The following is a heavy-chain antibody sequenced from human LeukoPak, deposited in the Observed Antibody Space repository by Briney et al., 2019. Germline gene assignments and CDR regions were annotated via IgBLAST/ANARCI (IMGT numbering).Heavy chain of an antibody. J-gene: IGHJ3*02. Sequence: KPSETLSLTCTVSGGSISTYSWSWVRQPPGKGLEWIGYIYYNGNTKYNPSLKSRLTISIDPSKNQFSLKLTSVTDADTALYHCARLGRPAAFDIWGQGTMVTVSS. CDR1: GGSISTYS. CDR3: ARLGRPAAFDI. CDR2: IYYNGNT. D-gene: IGHD3-16*01. V-gene: IGHV4-59*08.